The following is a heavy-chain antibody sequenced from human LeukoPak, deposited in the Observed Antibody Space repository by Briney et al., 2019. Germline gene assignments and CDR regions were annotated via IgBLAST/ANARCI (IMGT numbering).Heavy chain of an antibody. Sequence: ETLSLTCTVSGDSITSYYWSWIRQPPGKGLEWIGSMSYSGSTNYNPSLKSRVTMSVDTTKNQSSLRLNSVTAADTAVYYCARRRAEGGSNGHYNWFDPWGQGTLVTVSS. CDR1: GDSITSYY. CDR2: MSYSGST. CDR3: ARRRAEGGSNGHYNWFDP. J-gene: IGHJ5*02. D-gene: IGHD6-13*01. V-gene: IGHV4-59*08.